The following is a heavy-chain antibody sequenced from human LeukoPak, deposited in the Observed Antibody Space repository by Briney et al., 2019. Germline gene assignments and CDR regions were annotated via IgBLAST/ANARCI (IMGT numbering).Heavy chain of an antibody. CDR1: GGSISSGGYS. D-gene: IGHD5-12*01. CDR3: ARRQRGYSFDY. Sequence: SQTLSLTCAVSGGSISSGGYSWSWIRQPPGKGLEWIGYIYHSGSTYYNPSLKSRVTISVDRSKNQFSLKLSSVTAADTAVYYCARRQRGYSFDYWGQGTLVTVSS. CDR2: IYHSGST. J-gene: IGHJ4*02. V-gene: IGHV4-30-2*01.